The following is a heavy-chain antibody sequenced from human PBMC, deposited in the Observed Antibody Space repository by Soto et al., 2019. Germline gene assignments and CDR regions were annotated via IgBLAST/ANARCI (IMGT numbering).Heavy chain of an antibody. CDR3: ASHGYSYGYLFDY. V-gene: IGHV1-69*12. CDR2: IIPIFGTA. J-gene: IGHJ4*02. Sequence: QVQLVQSGAEVKKPGSSVKVSCKASGGTFSSYAISWVRQAPGQGLEWMGGIIPIFGTANYAQKFQGRVTITADEYTSTAYMELSSMRSEDTAVYYCASHGYSYGYLFDYWGQGTLVTVSS. D-gene: IGHD5-18*01. CDR1: GGTFSSYA.